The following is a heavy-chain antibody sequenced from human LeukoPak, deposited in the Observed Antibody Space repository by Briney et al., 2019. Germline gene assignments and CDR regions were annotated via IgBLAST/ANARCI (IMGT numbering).Heavy chain of an antibody. Sequence: ASVTVSCKASGYTFTSHSINWVRQAPGQGLEWMGWINMNTGNPTYAQGFAGRFVFSLDTSASTAYMQIISLKAEDTAVYYCTRDRSIVHFDFWGQGTLVTVSS. D-gene: IGHD3-16*02. V-gene: IGHV7-4-1*02. J-gene: IGHJ4*02. CDR1: GYTFTSHS. CDR3: TRDRSIVHFDF. CDR2: INMNTGNP.